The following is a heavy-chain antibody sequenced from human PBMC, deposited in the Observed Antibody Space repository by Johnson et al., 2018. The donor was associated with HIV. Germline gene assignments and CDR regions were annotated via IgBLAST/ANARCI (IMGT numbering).Heavy chain of an antibody. CDR2: IYSGGST. V-gene: IGHV3-53*01. CDR3: ARALSRFGVSDAFDI. Sequence: VQLVESGGGLIQPGGSLRLSCAASGFTVSSNYMSWVRQAPGKGLEWVSEIYSGGSTYYADSVKGRFIISRDSSKNTLYLQMNSLRVEDTAVYYCARALSRFGVSDAFDIWGQGTMVT. CDR1: GFTVSSNY. D-gene: IGHD3-10*01. J-gene: IGHJ3*02.